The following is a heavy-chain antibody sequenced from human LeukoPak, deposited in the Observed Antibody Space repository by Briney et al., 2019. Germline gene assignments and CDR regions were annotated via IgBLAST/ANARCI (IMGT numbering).Heavy chain of an antibody. CDR3: AKEGCSSTSCYVAYYYYMDV. D-gene: IGHD2-2*01. J-gene: IGHJ6*03. CDR2: IKQDGRDR. V-gene: IGHV3-7*01. Sequence: GRSLRLSCTASGFTFSSYAMHWVRQAPGKGLEWVASIKQDGRDRYYVDSVKGRFTISRDIAKNSLYLQMNSLRAEDTAVYYCAKEGCSSTSCYVAYYYYMDVWGKGTTVTISS. CDR1: GFTFSSYA.